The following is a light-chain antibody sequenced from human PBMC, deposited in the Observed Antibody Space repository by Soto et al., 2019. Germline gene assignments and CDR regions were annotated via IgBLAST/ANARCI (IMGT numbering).Light chain of an antibody. Sequence: QAVVTQPPSVSGAPGQRVTISCTGSSSNIGAGYDVHWYQQLPGTAPKLLIYGNSNRPSGVPDRFSGSKSGTSASLAITGLQAEDEADYYCSSYSSTTTLVVFGTGTKLTVL. V-gene: IGLV1-40*01. CDR1: SSNIGAGYD. CDR3: SSYSSTTTLVV. J-gene: IGLJ1*01. CDR2: GNS.